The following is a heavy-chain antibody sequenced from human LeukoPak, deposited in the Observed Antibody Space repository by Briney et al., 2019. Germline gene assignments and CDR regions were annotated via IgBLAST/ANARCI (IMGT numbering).Heavy chain of an antibody. CDR2: MNPNSGKT. CDR3: ARSPTGAFDI. CDR1: GYTFTSYD. Sequence: DSVKVSCKASGYTFTSYDINWVRQATGQGPEWMGWMNPNSGKTGYAQKFQGRVTMTWDTSISTAYMDLSSLRSEDTAVYYCARSPTGAFDIWGQGTMVTVSS. D-gene: IGHD7-27*01. V-gene: IGHV1-8*01. J-gene: IGHJ3*02.